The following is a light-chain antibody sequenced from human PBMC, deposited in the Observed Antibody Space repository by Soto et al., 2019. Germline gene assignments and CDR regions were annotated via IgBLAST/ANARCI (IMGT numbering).Light chain of an antibody. Sequence: NFMLTQPHSVLESPGKTVTISCTRSSGSIASNYVQWYQQRPGSAPTTVIYEDNQRPSGVPDRFSGSIDSSSNSASLTISGLKTEDEADYYCQSYDSSNHEVFGGGTKVTVL. CDR1: SGSIASNY. CDR3: QSYDSSNHEV. J-gene: IGLJ2*01. CDR2: EDN. V-gene: IGLV6-57*04.